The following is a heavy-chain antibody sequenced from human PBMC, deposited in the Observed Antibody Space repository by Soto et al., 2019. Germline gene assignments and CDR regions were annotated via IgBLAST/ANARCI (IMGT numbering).Heavy chain of an antibody. CDR1: GFTFSSYA. V-gene: IGHV3-30-3*01. Sequence: SLRLSCAASGFTFSSYAMHWVRQAPGKGLEWVAVISYDGSNKYYADSVKGRFTISRDNSKNTLYLQMNSLRAEDTAVYYCARDQYGYYYYGMDVWGQGSTVTVSS. D-gene: IGHD2-2*01. CDR2: ISYDGSNK. J-gene: IGHJ6*02. CDR3: ARDQYGYYYYGMDV.